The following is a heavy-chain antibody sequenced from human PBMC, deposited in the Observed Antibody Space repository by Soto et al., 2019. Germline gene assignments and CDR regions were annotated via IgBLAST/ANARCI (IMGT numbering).Heavy chain of an antibody. CDR1: GFTFSNYG. D-gene: IGHD6-19*01. CDR2: ISLDGSSK. CDR3: GAGTVY. Sequence: HPXGSLILSRAASGFTFSNYGMHWVRQAPGKGLEGVAFISLDGSSKLYTDSVKGRFTISRDNSKNTLYLQIDSLRAADTAVYYCGAGTVYWGQGNRGTVSS. V-gene: IGHV3-30*03. J-gene: IGHJ1*01.